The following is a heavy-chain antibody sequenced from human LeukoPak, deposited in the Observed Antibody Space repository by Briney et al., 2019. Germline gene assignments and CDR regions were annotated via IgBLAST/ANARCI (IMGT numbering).Heavy chain of an antibody. V-gene: IGHV4-39*07. Sequence: PSETLSLTCTVSGASITSNSYYWGWIRQPPGRGLEWIGSIYYSGSTYYNPSLKSRVTISVDTSKNQFSLKLSSVTAADTAVYYCARDQEEVGSSGAFDIWGQGTMVTVSS. J-gene: IGHJ3*02. CDR3: ARDQEEVGSSGAFDI. CDR1: GASITSNSYY. D-gene: IGHD6-6*01. CDR2: IYYSGST.